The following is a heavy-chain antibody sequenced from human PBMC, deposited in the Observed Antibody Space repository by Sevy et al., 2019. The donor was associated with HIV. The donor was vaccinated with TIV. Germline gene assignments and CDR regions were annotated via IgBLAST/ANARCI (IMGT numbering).Heavy chain of an antibody. CDR2: IKQDGSEK. D-gene: IGHD4-17*01. Sequence: GGSLRLSCAASGFTFSSYWMSWVRQAPGKGLEWVANIKQDGSEKYYVDSVKGRFTISRDNAKNSLYLQMNSLRAEDTAVYYCARIDSGAARGAFDIWGQGTMVTVSS. J-gene: IGHJ3*02. V-gene: IGHV3-7*03. CDR3: ARIDSGAARGAFDI. CDR1: GFTFSSYW.